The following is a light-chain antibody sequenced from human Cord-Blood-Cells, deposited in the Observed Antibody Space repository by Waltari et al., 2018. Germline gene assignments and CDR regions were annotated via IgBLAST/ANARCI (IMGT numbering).Light chain of an antibody. CDR1: QSISSW. CDR2: KAS. J-gene: IGKJ1*01. CDR3: QQYNSYWT. V-gene: IGKV1-5*03. Sequence: DIQMTQSPSTLSASVGDRVTITCRTRQSISSWLAWYQQKPVKAPKLLIYKASSLASGVPSRFSGSGSGTEFTLTISSLQPDDFATYYCQQYNSYWTLGQGTKVEIK.